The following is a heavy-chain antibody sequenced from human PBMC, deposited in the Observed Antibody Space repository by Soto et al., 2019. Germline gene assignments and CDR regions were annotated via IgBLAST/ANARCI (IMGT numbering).Heavy chain of an antibody. CDR2: ISYSGST. D-gene: IGHD5-12*01. CDR3: ARHRVPSVYDPIPGCFDS. V-gene: IGHV4-39*01. CDR1: GGSISSGGYY. Sequence: SETLSLTCTVSGGSISSGGYYWSWIRQHPGKGLEWIGNISYSGSTYYNPSLKSRVTLSVDTSQSRFSLKLTSVTAADTAVYYCARHRVPSVYDPIPGCFDSWGQGILVTVS. J-gene: IGHJ4*02.